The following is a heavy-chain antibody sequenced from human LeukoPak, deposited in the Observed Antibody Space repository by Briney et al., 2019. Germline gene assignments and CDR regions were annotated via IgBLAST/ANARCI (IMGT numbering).Heavy chain of an antibody. CDR3: ASLATWASDDY. D-gene: IGHD2-15*01. V-gene: IGHV3-21*01. J-gene: IGHJ4*02. Sequence: GGSLRLSCAASGFTFSSYSMNWVRQAPGKGLDWVSSISSSSSYIYYANSVKGRFTISRDNAKNSLYLQMNSLRAEDTAVYYCASLATWASDDYWGQGTLVTVPS. CDR1: GFTFSSYS. CDR2: ISSSSSYI.